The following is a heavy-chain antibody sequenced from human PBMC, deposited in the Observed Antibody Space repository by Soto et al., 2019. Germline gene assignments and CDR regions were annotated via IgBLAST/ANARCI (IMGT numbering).Heavy chain of an antibody. D-gene: IGHD1-20*01. CDR1: GFTFSSDA. J-gene: IGHJ4*02. Sequence: QVQLVESGGGVVQPGRSLRLSCAASGFTFSSDAMHWVRQVLGKGLEWVAVISYDGSKKYYADSVKGRFTISRDNSKNTLYLQMNSLRAEDTAVYYCAGAYAAITPGDYWGQGTLVTVSS. CDR2: ISYDGSKK. V-gene: IGHV3-30-3*01. CDR3: AGAYAAITPGDY.